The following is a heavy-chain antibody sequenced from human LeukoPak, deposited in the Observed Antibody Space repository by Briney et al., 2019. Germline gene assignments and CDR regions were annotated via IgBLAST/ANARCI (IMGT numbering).Heavy chain of an antibody. CDR1: GFTFHNYA. V-gene: IGHV3-43*02. CDR3: ARDHVYGGADY. D-gene: IGHD5/OR15-5a*01. Sequence: GSLRLSCAASGFTFHNYAIHWVRQAPGKGLEWVSLTSGDGITTYFADSVKGRFTISRDNSKSSLFLQMNSLRTEDTALYYCARDHVYGGADYWGQGTLVTVSS. J-gene: IGHJ4*02. CDR2: TSGDGITT.